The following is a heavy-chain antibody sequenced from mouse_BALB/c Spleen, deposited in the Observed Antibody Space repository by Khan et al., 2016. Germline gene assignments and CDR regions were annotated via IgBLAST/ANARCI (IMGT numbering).Heavy chain of an antibody. D-gene: IGHD6-2*01. V-gene: IGHV2-2*02. CDR1: GFSLTVYG. CDR2: IWSGGNT. Sequence: QVQLKQSGPGLVQPSQSLSITCTVSGFSLTVYGVHWVRQSPGKGLEWLGVIWSGGNTDYNPAFISRLSINKDNAKSQVFCKMNDLHRNDTDIYYSARSVSDWCFDFWGAGTTVTVSS. CDR3: ARSVSDWCFDF. J-gene: IGHJ1*01.